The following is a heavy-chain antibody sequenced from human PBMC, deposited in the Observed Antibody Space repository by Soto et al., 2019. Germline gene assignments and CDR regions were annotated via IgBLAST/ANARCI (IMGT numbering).Heavy chain of an antibody. V-gene: IGHV2-5*02. Sequence: QITLNESGPTPVKPRQTLTLTCTFSGFSITTSGVGVGWIRQSPRKAPEWLELIYWDDDKRYSPSLKSRLTITKDTSKNQVVLTMADLDPADTATYYCAHRVLRTVFGLVTTAAIYFDFWGQGTPVAFSS. CDR1: GFSITTSGVG. CDR2: IYWDDDK. D-gene: IGHD3-3*01. CDR3: AHRVLRTVFGLVTTAAIYFDF. J-gene: IGHJ4*02.